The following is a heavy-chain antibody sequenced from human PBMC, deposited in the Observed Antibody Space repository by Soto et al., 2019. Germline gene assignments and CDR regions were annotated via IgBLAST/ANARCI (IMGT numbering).Heavy chain of an antibody. V-gene: IGHV3-48*02. D-gene: IGHD5-18*01. Sequence: KGLEWVSYISSSSSTIYYADSVKGRFTISRDNAKNSLYLQMNSLRDEDTAVYYCARDDTAMVYYYYGMDVWGQGTTVTVSS. J-gene: IGHJ6*02. CDR3: ARDDTAMVYYYYGMDV. CDR2: ISSSSSTI.